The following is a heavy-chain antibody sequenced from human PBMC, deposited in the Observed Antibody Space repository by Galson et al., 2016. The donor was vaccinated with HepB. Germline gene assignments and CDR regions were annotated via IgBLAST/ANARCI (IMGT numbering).Heavy chain of an antibody. D-gene: IGHD3-9*01. V-gene: IGHV4-59*11. CDR2: VHDIGRT. CDR1: GGSISNHY. J-gene: IGHJ5*02. CDR3: ARDSREGYFDWLDN. Sequence: SETLSLTCTVSGGSISNHYWSWIRQTPGKGLEWIGYVHDIGRTSYNPSLRIRVNMSADTSKRNFTLKLRSVTAADTAVYYCARDSREGYFDWLDNWGQGTLVTVSS.